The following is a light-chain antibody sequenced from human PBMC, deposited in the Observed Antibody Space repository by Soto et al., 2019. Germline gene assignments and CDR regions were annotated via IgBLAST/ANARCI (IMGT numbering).Light chain of an antibody. V-gene: IGKV3-20*01. CDR2: GAS. J-gene: IGKJ1*01. Sequence: DIVMTPSPGTLSLSPGERATLSCRASQSISSNYLAWYQQKPGQSPRLLIYGASSRATGIPDRFSGRGSGTDFTLTISRLEPEDFAVYFCQQYGTSPRTFGQGTKVDIK. CDR3: QQYGTSPRT. CDR1: QSISSNY.